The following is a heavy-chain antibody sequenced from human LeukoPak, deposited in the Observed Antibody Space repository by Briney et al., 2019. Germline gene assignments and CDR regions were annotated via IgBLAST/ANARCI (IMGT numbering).Heavy chain of an antibody. J-gene: IGHJ4*02. D-gene: IGHD3-10*01. Sequence: SEALSLTCTVSGGSISGGRYYLAWIRQPPGKGLEWIASISYNGIPYYNPSLKSRVTMSVDTSKNQFSLKLSSVTAADTAVYYCARVSLVRGAPDYYFDYWGQGTLVTVSS. V-gene: IGHV4-39*07. CDR1: GGSISGGRYY. CDR3: ARVSLVRGAPDYYFDY. CDR2: ISYNGIP.